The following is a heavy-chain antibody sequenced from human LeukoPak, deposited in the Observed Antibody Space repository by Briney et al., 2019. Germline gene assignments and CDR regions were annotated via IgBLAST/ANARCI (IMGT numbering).Heavy chain of an antibody. V-gene: IGHV7-4-1*02. CDR2: INTHSGNP. Sequence: ASVKVSFKAYGYSFNSQGMNWVRQVPGQGLEWMGWINTHSGNPTYAQGFTGRFVFSVDAPLSTAYLQITGLKAEDTATYYCVKEILRFDLWGQGTMVTVSS. J-gene: IGHJ3*01. CDR3: VKEILRFDL. CDR1: GYSFNSQG.